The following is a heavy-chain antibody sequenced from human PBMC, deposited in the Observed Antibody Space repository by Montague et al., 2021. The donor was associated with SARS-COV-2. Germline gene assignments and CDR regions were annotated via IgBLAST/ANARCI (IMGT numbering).Heavy chain of an antibody. D-gene: IGHD4-23*01. J-gene: IGHJ6*03. CDR1: GGSISSDCYY. Sequence: TLSLTCTVSGGSISSDCYYWSWLPPHPGMGLDCFGYINSSAISYYTLSLQSTVTISLATSKNQFSLKLSSVTAAATAVYYCASTYGGNLGYYYYYMDAWGKGTPVTVSS. CDR3: ASTYGGNLGYYYYYMDA. V-gene: IGHV4-31*01. CDR2: INSSAIS.